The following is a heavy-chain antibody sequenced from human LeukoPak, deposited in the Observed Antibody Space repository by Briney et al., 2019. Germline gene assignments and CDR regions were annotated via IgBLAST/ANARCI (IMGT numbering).Heavy chain of an antibody. CDR3: ARGGGYDYGMDYYYGMDV. CDR2: IIPILGIA. CDR1: GGTFSSYT. V-gene: IGHV1-69*02. Sequence: SVKVSCKASGGTFSSYTISWVRQAPGQGLEWMGRIIPILGIANYAQKFQGRVTITADKSTSTAYMELSSLRSEDTAVYYCARGGGYDYGMDYYYGMDVWGQGTTVTVSS. D-gene: IGHD5-12*01. J-gene: IGHJ6*02.